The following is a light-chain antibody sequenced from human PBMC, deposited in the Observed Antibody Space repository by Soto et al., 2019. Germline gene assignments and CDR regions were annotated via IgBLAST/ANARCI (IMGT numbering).Light chain of an antibody. V-gene: IGKV1-5*03. Sequence: HMTQSPSTLSASEGDRVTITCRASESIGDWLAWYQQKTGKAPKLLIYNASILQSGVPARVSGSGSGTDFALTFSSLQPDDCATYYCQQYDSYPDTFGQGTKLE. CDR3: QQYDSYPDT. CDR1: ESIGDW. J-gene: IGKJ2*01. CDR2: NAS.